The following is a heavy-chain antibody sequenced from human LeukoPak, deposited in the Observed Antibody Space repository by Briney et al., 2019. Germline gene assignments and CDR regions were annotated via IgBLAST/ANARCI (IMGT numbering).Heavy chain of an antibody. CDR3: ARDAYVAYYYYGMDV. CDR2: IYYSGST. V-gene: IGHV4-59*01. D-gene: IGHD3-16*01. CDR1: GGSISSYY. Sequence: SDTLSLTCTVSGGSISSYYWSWIRQPPGKGLEWIGYIYYSGSTNYNPSLKRRVTISVDTSKNQCSLKLTSVTAADTAVYYCARDAYVAYYYYGMDVWGKGTTVTVSS. J-gene: IGHJ6*04.